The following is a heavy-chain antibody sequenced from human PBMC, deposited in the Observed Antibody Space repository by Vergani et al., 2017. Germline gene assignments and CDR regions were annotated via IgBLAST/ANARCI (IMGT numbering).Heavy chain of an antibody. D-gene: IGHD2-2*01. Sequence: EVQLVESGGGLVKPGGSLRLSCAASGFTFSNAWMSWVRQAPGKGLEWVGRIKSKTDGGTTDYAAPVKGRFTISRDDSKDTLYLQMNSLKTEDTAVYYCTTDIVVVPAANYYYYYMDVWGKGTTVTVSS. CDR1: GFTFSNAW. J-gene: IGHJ6*03. CDR3: TTDIVVVPAANYYYYYMDV. CDR2: IKSKTDGGTT. V-gene: IGHV3-15*01.